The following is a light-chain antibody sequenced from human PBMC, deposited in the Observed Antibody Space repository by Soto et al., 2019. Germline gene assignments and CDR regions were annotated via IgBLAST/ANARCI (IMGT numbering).Light chain of an antibody. CDR3: QSYDSDFVV. Sequence: NFMLTQPHSLSESPGKTLSISCTRSSGSIANNYVQWYQQRPGSAPTTVIYENNQSLSGVPDRFSGSTDGSSNSASLTISGLQTEDEADYYCQSYDSDFVVFGGVTKLTVL. CDR2: ENN. J-gene: IGLJ2*01. CDR1: SGSIANNY. V-gene: IGLV6-57*04.